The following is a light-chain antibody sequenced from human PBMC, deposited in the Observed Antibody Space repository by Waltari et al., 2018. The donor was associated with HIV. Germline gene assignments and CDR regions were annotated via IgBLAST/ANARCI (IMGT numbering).Light chain of an antibody. CDR2: KNA. V-gene: IGLV3-9*01. J-gene: IGLJ1*01. CDR1: KIGSKS. CDR3: QVWDSSALYV. Sequence: SYDLTQTLSVSVALGQPATITCGGTKIGSKSVHWYQQKSGQVPVLVSYKNANRPSGIPERFSGSNSGTTATLAITGVQAGDEADYYCQVWDSSALYVFGPGTKVTV.